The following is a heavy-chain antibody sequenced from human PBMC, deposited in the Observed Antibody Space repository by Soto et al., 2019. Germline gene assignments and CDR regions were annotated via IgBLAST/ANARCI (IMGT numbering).Heavy chain of an antibody. CDR1: GFPFSTTD. Sequence: PGGSLRLSCAASGFPFSTTDMSWVRQAPGKGLEWVSTIGGSGETTYYADSVKCRLTISRDNSKNTLYLQMNSLRADDTALYYCAKNVGWFNTWGQGXLVTVSS. D-gene: IGHD1-26*01. CDR3: AKNVGWFNT. J-gene: IGHJ5*02. V-gene: IGHV3-23*01. CDR2: IGGSGETT.